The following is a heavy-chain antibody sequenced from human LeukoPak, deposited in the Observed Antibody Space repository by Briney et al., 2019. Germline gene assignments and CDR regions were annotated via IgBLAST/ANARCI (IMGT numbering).Heavy chain of an antibody. Sequence: SETLSLTCAVYGGSFSGYYWTWIRQPPGKGLEWIGEINHSGSTNYNPSLKSRVTISVDTSKNQFYLQLNSMTAADTAVYYCARWWGFDPWGQGTLVTVSS. D-gene: IGHD2-15*01. V-gene: IGHV4-34*01. CDR3: ARWWGFDP. J-gene: IGHJ5*02. CDR2: INHSGST. CDR1: GGSFSGYY.